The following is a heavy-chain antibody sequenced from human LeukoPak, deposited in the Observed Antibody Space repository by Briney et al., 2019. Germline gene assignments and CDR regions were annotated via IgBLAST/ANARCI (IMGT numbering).Heavy chain of an antibody. CDR2: INPSGGGT. D-gene: IGHD3-22*01. Sequence: ASVKVSCKASGYTFTSYYMHWVRQAPGQGLEWMGIINPSGGGTSYAQKFQGRVTMTRDTSTSTVYMELSSLRSEDTAVYYCAREAPNYYDSSGSIDQHWGQGTLVTVSS. J-gene: IGHJ1*01. V-gene: IGHV1-46*01. CDR1: GYTFTSYY. CDR3: AREAPNYYDSSGSIDQH.